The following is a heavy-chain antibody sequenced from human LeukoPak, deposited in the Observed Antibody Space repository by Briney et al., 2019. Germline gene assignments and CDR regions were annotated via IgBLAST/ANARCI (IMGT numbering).Heavy chain of an antibody. V-gene: IGHV4-4*02. J-gene: IGHJ4*02. CDR1: GGSISSSNW. Sequence: NPSETLSLTCAVSGGSISSSNWWSWVRQPPGKGLEWVGEIYHSGSTNYNPSLKSRVTISVDKSKNQFSLKLSSVTAADTAVYYCARRGYRQQLAVDYWGQGTLVTVSS. D-gene: IGHD6-13*01. CDR2: IYHSGST. CDR3: ARRGYRQQLAVDY.